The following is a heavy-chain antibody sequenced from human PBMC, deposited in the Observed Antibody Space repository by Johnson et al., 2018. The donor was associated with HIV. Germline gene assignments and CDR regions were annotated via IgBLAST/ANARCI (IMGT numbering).Heavy chain of an antibody. J-gene: IGHJ3*01. V-gene: IGHV3-64*07. CDR2: ISSNGGST. D-gene: IGHD3-22*01. Sequence: EVQLVESGGGVVQPGRSLRLSCAASGFTFSMYAMHWVRQAPGKGLEYVSAISSNGGSTYYADSVKGRFTISRDNSKNTLYLQMDSLRAEDMAVYYCTIPYYYDSGGYQWGQGTMVTVSS. CDR3: TIPYYYDSGGYQ. CDR1: GFTFSMYA.